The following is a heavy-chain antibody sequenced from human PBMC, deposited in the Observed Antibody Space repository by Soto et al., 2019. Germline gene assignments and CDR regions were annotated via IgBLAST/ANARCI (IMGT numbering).Heavy chain of an antibody. V-gene: IGHV1-18*01. CDR3: ARGRYGDY. CDR1: GYGFTTYD. CDR2: ISAHNGNT. J-gene: IGHJ4*02. D-gene: IGHD1-1*01. Sequence: QVHLVQSGAEVKKPRASVKVSCKGSGYGFTTYDITWVRQAPGQGLEWMAWISAHNGNTNYAQKLQGRVTVTRDTSTSTAHIELRSLRSDDTAVYYCARGRYGDYWGQGALVTVSS.